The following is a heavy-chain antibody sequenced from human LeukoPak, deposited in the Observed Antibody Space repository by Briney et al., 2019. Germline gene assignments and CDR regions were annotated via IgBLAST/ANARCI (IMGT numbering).Heavy chain of an antibody. J-gene: IGHJ4*02. V-gene: IGHV3-73*01. CDR2: IRSKANSYAT. D-gene: IGHD6-19*01. Sequence: GGSLRLSCAASGFTFSGSAMRWVRQASGKGLEWVGRIRSKANSYATAYAASVKGRFTISRDDSKNTAYLQMNSLKTEDTAVYYCTRQQYSSGWYVFDYWGQGTLVTVSS. CDR1: GFTFSGSA. CDR3: TRQQYSSGWYVFDY.